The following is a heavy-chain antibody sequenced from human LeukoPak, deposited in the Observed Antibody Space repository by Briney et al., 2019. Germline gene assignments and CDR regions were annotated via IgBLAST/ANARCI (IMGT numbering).Heavy chain of an antibody. J-gene: IGHJ4*02. CDR1: GGSISSYY. Sequence: PETLSLTCTVSGGSISSYYWGWIRQPPGKGLEWIGYIYYSGSTNYNPSLKSRVTISVDTSKNQFSLKLSSVTAADTAVYYGARVYRTVFDYWGQGTLVTVSS. D-gene: IGHD2/OR15-2a*01. CDR2: IYYSGST. CDR3: ARVYRTVFDY. V-gene: IGHV4-59*01.